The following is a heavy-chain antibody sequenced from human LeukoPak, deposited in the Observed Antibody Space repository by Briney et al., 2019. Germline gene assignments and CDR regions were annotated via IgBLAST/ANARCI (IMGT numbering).Heavy chain of an antibody. V-gene: IGHV4-34*01. D-gene: IGHD6-19*01. CDR1: GGSFSGYY. CDR2: INHSGST. CDR3: ARSSPYYYFDY. Sequence: SETLSLTCAVYGGSFSGYYWSWIRQPPGKGLEWIGEINHSGSTNYNPSLKSRVTISVDTSKNQFSLKLSSVTAADTAVYYCARSSPYYYFDYWGQGTLVTVSS. J-gene: IGHJ4*02.